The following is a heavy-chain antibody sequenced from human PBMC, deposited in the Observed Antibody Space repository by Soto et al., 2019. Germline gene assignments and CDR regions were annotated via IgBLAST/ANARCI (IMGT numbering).Heavy chain of an antibody. CDR3: ARDLAYCGGDRGCW. D-gene: IGHD2-21*02. V-gene: IGHV1-69*01. CDR1: GGTFSSYA. CDR2: SIPIFGTA. J-gene: IGHJ4*02. Sequence: QVQLVQTVAEVKKPGSSVKVSCKASGGTFSSYAISWGRQAPGQGLEWMGGSIPIFGTANYAQKFQGRVTITADESTSTAYMELSSLRSEDTAVYYCARDLAYCGGDRGCWWGQGTLVTVSS.